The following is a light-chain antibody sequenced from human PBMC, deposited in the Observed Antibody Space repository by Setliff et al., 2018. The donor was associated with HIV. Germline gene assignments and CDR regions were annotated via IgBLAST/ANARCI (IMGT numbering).Light chain of an antibody. V-gene: IGLV2-23*01. CDR2: EGS. CDR3: CSYAGSSTTYG. Sequence: QSALTQPASVSGSPGQSITISCTGTSSDAGSYNLVSWYQQHPGKAPKLMIYEGSKRPSGVSNRFSGSKSGNTASLTISGLQAEDEADYYCCSYAGSSTTYGVGTGTKV. J-gene: IGLJ1*01. CDR1: SSDAGSYNL.